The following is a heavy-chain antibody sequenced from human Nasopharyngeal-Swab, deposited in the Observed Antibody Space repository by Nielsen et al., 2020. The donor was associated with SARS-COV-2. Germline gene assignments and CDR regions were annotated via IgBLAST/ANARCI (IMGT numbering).Heavy chain of an antibody. D-gene: IGHD2-21*01. Sequence: SETLSLTCTVSGASITSRDYYWSWIRQPPGKGLEWIGYIYYSGSTYYDPSLKSRVTISMDTSKNHFSLNMTSVSAADTAVYYCARDTNDGGESLSGTFDIWGQGTMVTVSS. J-gene: IGHJ3*02. CDR1: GASITSRDYY. CDR3: ARDTNDGGESLSGTFDI. CDR2: IYYSGST. V-gene: IGHV4-30-4*01.